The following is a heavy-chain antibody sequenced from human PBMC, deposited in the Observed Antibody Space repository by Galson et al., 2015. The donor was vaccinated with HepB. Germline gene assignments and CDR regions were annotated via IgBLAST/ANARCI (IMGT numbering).Heavy chain of an antibody. Sequence: SLRLSCAASGFTFSSYGMHWVRQAPGKGLEWVAVISYDGSNKFYGDSVKGRFTISRDNSKNTLYLQMNSLRAEDTAVYCCARGGYYGSGFSLHWVDYWGQGTLVTVSS. J-gene: IGHJ4*02. CDR1: GFTFSSYG. CDR3: ARGGYYGSGFSLHWVDY. D-gene: IGHD3-10*01. CDR2: ISYDGSNK. V-gene: IGHV3-30*03.